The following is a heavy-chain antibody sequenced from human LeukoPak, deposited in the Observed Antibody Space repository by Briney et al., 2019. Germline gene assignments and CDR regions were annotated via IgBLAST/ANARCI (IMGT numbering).Heavy chain of an antibody. Sequence: HPGGSLRLSCAASGFTFSSYAMSWVRQAPGKGLEWVSAISGSGGSTYYADSVKGRFTISRDNSKNTLYLQMNSLRAEDTAVYYCAKDKVVVPAAITIDYWGQGTLVTVSS. CDR3: AKDKVVVPAAITIDY. D-gene: IGHD2-2*02. CDR2: ISGSGGST. CDR1: GFTFSSYA. V-gene: IGHV3-23*01. J-gene: IGHJ4*02.